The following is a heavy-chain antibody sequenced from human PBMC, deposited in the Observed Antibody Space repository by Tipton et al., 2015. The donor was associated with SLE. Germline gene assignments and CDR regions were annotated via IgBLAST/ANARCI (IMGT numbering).Heavy chain of an antibody. D-gene: IGHD3-10*01. Sequence: TLSLTCTVSGGSFSGYYWSWIRQPPGKGLEWIGEINHSGSTNYNPSLKSRVTISVDTSKNQFSQKLSSVTAADTAVYYCARGGDLDYWGQGTLVTVSS. CDR1: GGSFSGYY. CDR2: INHSGST. V-gene: IGHV4-34*01. J-gene: IGHJ4*02. CDR3: ARGGDLDY.